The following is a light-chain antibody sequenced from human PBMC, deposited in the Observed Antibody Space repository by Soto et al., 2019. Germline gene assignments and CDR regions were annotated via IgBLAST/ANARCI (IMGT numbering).Light chain of an antibody. J-gene: IGKJ2*01. V-gene: IGKV3-20*01. CDR3: QQYSSSPTYT. CDR2: GAS. Sequence: EIVLTQSPGTLSLSPGERATLSCRASQSVSSSYLAWYQQKPGQAPRLLIYGASGRATGIPDRFSGSGSGTDLTLTISRLEPEDFAVYYCQQYSSSPTYTFGQGTKLQIK. CDR1: QSVSSSY.